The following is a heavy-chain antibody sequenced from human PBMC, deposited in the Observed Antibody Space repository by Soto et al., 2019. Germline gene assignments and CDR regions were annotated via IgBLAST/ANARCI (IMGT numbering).Heavy chain of an antibody. CDR2: IYYSGST. D-gene: IGHD4-17*01. V-gene: IGHV4-61*01. Sequence: QVQLQESGPGLVKPSETLSLTCTVSGGSVSSCSYYWSWIRQPPGKGLEWIGYIYYSGSTNYNPTLQSRVTISVDTSKNQFSLKLSSVTAADTAVYYCARADYGDRTWYFDLWGRGPLVTVSS. J-gene: IGHJ2*01. CDR1: GGSVSSCSYY. CDR3: ARADYGDRTWYFDL.